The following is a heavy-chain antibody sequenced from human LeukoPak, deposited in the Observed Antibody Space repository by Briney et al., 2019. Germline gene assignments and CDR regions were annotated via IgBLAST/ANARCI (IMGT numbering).Heavy chain of an antibody. Sequence: GGSLRLSCTVSGFTVSSNSMSWVRQAPGKGLEWVSFIYSGSTHYSDSVKGRFTISRDNSKNTLYLQMNSLRAEDTAVYYYARRAGAYSHPYDYWGQGTLVTVSS. CDR2: IYSGST. CDR3: ARRAGAYSHPYDY. D-gene: IGHD4/OR15-4a*01. CDR1: GFTVSSNS. V-gene: IGHV3-53*01. J-gene: IGHJ4*02.